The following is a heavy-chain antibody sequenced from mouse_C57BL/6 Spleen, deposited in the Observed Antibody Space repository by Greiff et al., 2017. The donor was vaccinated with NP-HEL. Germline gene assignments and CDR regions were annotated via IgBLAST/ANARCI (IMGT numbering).Heavy chain of an antibody. CDR3: TRQLWYFDY. CDR1: GFNIKDDY. D-gene: IGHD3-2*01. CDR2: IDPENGDT. J-gene: IGHJ2*01. V-gene: IGHV14-4*01. Sequence: EVQLQQSGAELVRPGASVKLSCTASGFNIKDDYMHWVKQRPEQGLEWIGWIDPENGDTEYASKFQGKATITADTSSNTAYLQLSSLTSEDTAVYYCTRQLWYFDYWGQGTTLTVSS.